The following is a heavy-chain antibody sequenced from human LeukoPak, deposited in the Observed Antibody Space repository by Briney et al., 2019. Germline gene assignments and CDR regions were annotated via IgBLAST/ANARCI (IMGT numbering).Heavy chain of an antibody. D-gene: IGHD1-14*01. CDR1: GGSIGSGSYY. CDR2: IYYSGST. CDR3: ARAPEYGLYYFDY. J-gene: IGHJ4*02. Sequence: PSETLSLTCTVSGGSIGSGSYYWGWIRQPPGKGLEWIGSIYYSGSTYYNPSLKSRVTISVDTSKNQFSLKLSSVTAADTAVYYCARAPEYGLYYFDYWGQGTLVTVSS. V-gene: IGHV4-39*07.